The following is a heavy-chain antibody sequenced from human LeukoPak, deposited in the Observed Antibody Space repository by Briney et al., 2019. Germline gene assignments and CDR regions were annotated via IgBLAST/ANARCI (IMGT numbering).Heavy chain of an antibody. D-gene: IGHD4-17*01. CDR1: GGSFSGYY. J-gene: IGHJ4*02. V-gene: IGHV4-34*01. CDR3: ARGPLPDTVTTRYFDY. CDR2: INDSGNT. Sequence: SETLSLTCAVYGGSFSGYYWIWIRQPPGKGLKWIGEINDSGNTKYNPSLKSRVTISVDSSKSQFSLKLRSVTAADTAVYYCARGPLPDTVTTRYFDYWGQGTLVTVSS.